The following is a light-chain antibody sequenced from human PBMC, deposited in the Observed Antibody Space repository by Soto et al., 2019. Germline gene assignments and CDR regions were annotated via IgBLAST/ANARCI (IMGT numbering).Light chain of an antibody. CDR3: MQALQTPLT. V-gene: IGKV2-28*01. Sequence: DTVMTQSPLSLPVTPGEPASISCRSSQSLLHSNAYNYLDWYLQKPGQSPQLLIYLGSNRASGVPDRFSGSGSGTDFTLKISRVEAEDVGLYYCMQALQTPLTFGGGTKVEIK. CDR2: LGS. J-gene: IGKJ4*01. CDR1: QSLLHSNAYNY.